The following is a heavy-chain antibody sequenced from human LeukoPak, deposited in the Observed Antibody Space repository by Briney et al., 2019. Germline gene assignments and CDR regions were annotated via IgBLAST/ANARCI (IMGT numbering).Heavy chain of an antibody. CDR1: GGSISSSSYY. Sequence: SETLSLTCTVSGGSISSSSYYWGWIRQPPGKGLEWIGSIYYSGSTYYNPSLKSRVTISVDTSKNQFSLKLSSVTAADTAVYYCARAVDSGYGYYFDYWGQGTLVTVSS. V-gene: IGHV4-39*07. CDR3: ARAVDSGYGYYFDY. CDR2: IYYSGST. D-gene: IGHD3-22*01. J-gene: IGHJ4*02.